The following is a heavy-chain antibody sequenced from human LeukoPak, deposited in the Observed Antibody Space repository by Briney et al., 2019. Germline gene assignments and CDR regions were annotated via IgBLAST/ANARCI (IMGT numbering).Heavy chain of an antibody. V-gene: IGHV3-11*05. CDR3: ARDRTHYYGAGSYQLFDY. Sequence: GGSLRLSCAASGFSLSDHYMSWIRQAPGKGLEWISSISSSGAYTDYAGSVRGRFSFSRDNAKNTLNLQMNSLRVEDTAVYYCARDRTHYYGAGSYQLFDYWGQGTLVTVSS. CDR2: ISSSGAYT. J-gene: IGHJ4*02. D-gene: IGHD3-10*01. CDR1: GFSLSDHY.